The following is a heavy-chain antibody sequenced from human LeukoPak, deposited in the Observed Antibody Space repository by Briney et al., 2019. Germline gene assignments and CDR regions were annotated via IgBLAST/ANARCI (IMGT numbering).Heavy chain of an antibody. V-gene: IGHV3-9*01. CDR2: ISWNSGSI. Sequence: GGSLRLSCAASGFTFDDYAMHWVRQAPGKGLEWDSGISWNSGSIGYADSVKGRFTISRDNAKNSLYLQMNSLRAEDTALYYCAAVYGSGSSVDYWGQGTLVTVSS. CDR1: GFTFDDYA. CDR3: AAVYGSGSSVDY. D-gene: IGHD3-10*01. J-gene: IGHJ4*02.